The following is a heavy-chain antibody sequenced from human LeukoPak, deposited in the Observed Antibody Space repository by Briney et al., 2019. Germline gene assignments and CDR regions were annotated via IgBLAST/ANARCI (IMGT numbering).Heavy chain of an antibody. V-gene: IGHV3-7*01. CDR3: PRDKIVGASKFDY. Sequence: GGSLRLSCAVSGFTFSNYWMSWVRQAPGKGLEWVAHIKQDESEKYYVDSVKGRFTISRDNAKNSLYLQMNSLRAEDTAIYYCPRDKIVGASKFDYWGQGTLVTVSS. J-gene: IGHJ4*02. D-gene: IGHD1-26*01. CDR1: GFTFSNYW. CDR2: IKQDESEK.